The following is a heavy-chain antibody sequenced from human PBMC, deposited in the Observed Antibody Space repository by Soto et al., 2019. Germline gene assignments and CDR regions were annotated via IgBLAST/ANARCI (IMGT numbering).Heavy chain of an antibody. Sequence: PGGSLRLSCAASGFTFSSYAMSWVRQAPGKGLEWVSAISGSGGSTYYADSVKGRFTISRDNSKNTLYLQMNSLRAEDTAVYYCAKTRYSSSWYSGRDYYYGMDVWGQGTTVTVSS. CDR2: ISGSGGST. J-gene: IGHJ6*02. V-gene: IGHV3-23*01. CDR1: GFTFSSYA. CDR3: AKTRYSSSWYSGRDYYYGMDV. D-gene: IGHD6-13*01.